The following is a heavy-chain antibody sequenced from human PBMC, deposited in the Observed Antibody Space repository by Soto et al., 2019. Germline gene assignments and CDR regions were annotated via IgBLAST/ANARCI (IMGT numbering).Heavy chain of an antibody. V-gene: IGHV3-30-3*01. CDR3: AREVVAGIFYYYYGMDV. D-gene: IGHD6-19*01. CDR2: ISYDGSNK. Sequence: PAGSPRISCAASGFTFSSYAMHWVRQAPGKGLERVAVISYDGSNKYYADSVKGRFTISRDNSKNTLYLQMNSPRAEDTAVYYCAREVVAGIFYYYYGMDVWGQGTTVTVSS. CDR1: GFTFSSYA. J-gene: IGHJ6*02.